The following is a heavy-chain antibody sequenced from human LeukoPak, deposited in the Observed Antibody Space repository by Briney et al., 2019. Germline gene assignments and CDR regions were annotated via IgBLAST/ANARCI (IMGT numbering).Heavy chain of an antibody. CDR1: GGSISSSSYY. V-gene: IGHV4-39*07. J-gene: IGHJ4*02. D-gene: IGHD2-21*02. CDR2: IYYSGST. CDR3: ARAPRGGDCYSICPGFDY. Sequence: SETLSLTCTVSGGSISSSSYYWGWIRQPPGKGLEWIGSIYYSGSTYYNPSLKSRVTISVDTSKNQFSLKLSSVTAADTAVYYCARAPRGGDCYSICPGFDYWGQGTLVTVSS.